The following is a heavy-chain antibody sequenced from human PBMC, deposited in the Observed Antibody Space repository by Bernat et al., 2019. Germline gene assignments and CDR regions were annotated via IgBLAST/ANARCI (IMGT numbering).Heavy chain of an antibody. CDR2: ISAYNGNT. Sequence: QVQLVQSGAEVKKPGASVKVSCKASGYTFTNFGIGWVRQAPGQGLEWMGWISAYNGNTNYAQKFQGRVTMTTDTYTNTAYMELRSLRSDDTAVYYCARFRTGTYNWFDPWGQGTLVTVSS. CDR1: GYTFTNFG. V-gene: IGHV1-18*01. J-gene: IGHJ5*02. D-gene: IGHD1-1*01. CDR3: ARFRTGTYNWFDP.